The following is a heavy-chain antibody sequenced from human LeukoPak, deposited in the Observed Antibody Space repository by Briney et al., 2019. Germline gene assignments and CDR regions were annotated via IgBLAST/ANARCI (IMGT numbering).Heavy chain of an antibody. D-gene: IGHD3-3*01. J-gene: IGHJ6*02. V-gene: IGHV3-11*01. CDR3: TREKEGSGRYFFYYYGRDV. CDR2: ISSSGSTI. CDR1: GFTFSDYY. Sequence: PGGSLRLSCAAYGFTFSDYYMTWIRQAPGKGLEWDSYISSSGSTIYYADSVKVRFAISRDNDKNSLYLQMNSLGAEDTAVYYCTREKEGSGRYFFYYYGRDVWGQGTTDTVSS.